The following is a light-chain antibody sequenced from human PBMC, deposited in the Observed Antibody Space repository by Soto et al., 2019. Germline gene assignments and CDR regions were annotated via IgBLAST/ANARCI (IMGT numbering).Light chain of an antibody. CDR3: SSYTSSSTLV. J-gene: IGLJ3*02. CDR1: SSDVGGYNY. CDR2: DVS. V-gene: IGLV2-14*01. Sequence: TQAVSGNGVHLQAISIFCTRTSSDVGGYNYVSWYQQHPGKAPKLMIYDVSNRPSGVSNRFSGSKSGNTASLTISGLQAEDEADYYCSSYTSSSTLVFGGGTKLTVL.